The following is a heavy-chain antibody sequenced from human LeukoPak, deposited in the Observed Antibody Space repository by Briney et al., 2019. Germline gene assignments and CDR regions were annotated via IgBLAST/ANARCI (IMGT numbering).Heavy chain of an antibody. CDR3: ARVGGGQQLALYYYYMDV. D-gene: IGHD6-13*01. Sequence: ASVKLSCKASGSTVSGYYMHWGRQAPGHGLGWMGWIHPNSGGTNYENTLPSRGTITRDTSISTEYMELGRLRYDDPAVYYCARVGGGQQLALYYYYMDVWGKGTTVTVSS. J-gene: IGHJ6*03. CDR1: GSTVSGYY. V-gene: IGHV1-2*07. CDR2: IHPNSGGT.